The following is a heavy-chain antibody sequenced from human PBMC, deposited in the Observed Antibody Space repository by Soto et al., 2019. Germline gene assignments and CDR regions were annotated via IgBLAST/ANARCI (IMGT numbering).Heavy chain of an antibody. Sequence: GASVKGSRKASGYTFTNCGISWVRQDPGQRLEWMGWVSTNSGHTDYAQKFRGRVTMTTDTSTTKAYMELRTLRSDATEVYYCAREEYRQLDHWGQGTLVTVSS. CDR3: AREEYRQLDH. CDR1: GYTFTNCG. CDR2: VSTNSGHT. D-gene: IGHD3-16*02. V-gene: IGHV1-18*01. J-gene: IGHJ5*02.